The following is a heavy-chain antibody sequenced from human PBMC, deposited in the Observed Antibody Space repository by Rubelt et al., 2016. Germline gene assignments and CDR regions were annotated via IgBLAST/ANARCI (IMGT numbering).Heavy chain of an antibody. CDR1: GFTFNNYA. J-gene: IGHJ2*01. CDR3: AKDRNKYFDL. CDR2: ISRSGPTGSNT. Sequence: EVRLLESGGGLVQTGGSLRLSCTASGFTFNNYAMSWVRQAPGKGLEWVSAISRSGPTGSNTYYADSVKGRFTISRDNAKNTLYLQMNSLRAEDTAEYYCAKDRNKYFDLWGRGTLVSVSS. V-gene: IGHV3-23*01. D-gene: IGHD1/OR15-1a*01.